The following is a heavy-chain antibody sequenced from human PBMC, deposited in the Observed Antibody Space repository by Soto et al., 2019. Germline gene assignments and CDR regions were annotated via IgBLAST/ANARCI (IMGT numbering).Heavy chain of an antibody. J-gene: IGHJ5*02. Sequence: QVQLVQSGAEVKKPGSSVKVSCKASGGTFSSYAISWVRQAPGQGLEWMGGIIPIFGTENYAQKFQGRVTITADESTSTAYMELSSLRSEDTAVYYCARFPYCSGGSCYSFGGNWFDPWGQGTLVTVSS. V-gene: IGHV1-69*12. D-gene: IGHD2-15*01. CDR1: GGTFSSYA. CDR3: ARFPYCSGGSCYSFGGNWFDP. CDR2: IIPIFGTE.